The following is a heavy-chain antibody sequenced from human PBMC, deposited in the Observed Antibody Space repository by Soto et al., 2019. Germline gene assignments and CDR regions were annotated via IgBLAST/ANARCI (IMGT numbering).Heavy chain of an antibody. J-gene: IGHJ4*02. CDR1: GFTFSSCG. CDR3: AIDQSSSWYYFHY. D-gene: IGHD6-13*01. CDR2: ISYDGSNK. Sequence: QVQLVESGGGVVQPGRSLRLSCAASGFTFSSCGMHWVRQAPGKGLEWVAVISYDGSNKYYADSVKGRFTISRDNSKNTLSLQMNSLRAEDTAVYYCAIDQSSSWYYFHYWGQGTLVTVSS. V-gene: IGHV3-30*03.